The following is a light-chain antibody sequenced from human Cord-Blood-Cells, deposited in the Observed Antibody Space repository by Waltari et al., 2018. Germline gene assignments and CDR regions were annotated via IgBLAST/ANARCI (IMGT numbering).Light chain of an antibody. CDR1: QSVSSY. J-gene: IGKJ5*01. CDR3: QQRSNWPPIT. V-gene: IGKV3-11*01. CDR2: EAS. Sequence: DIVFTQSPATLSLSPGETATLSCRARQSVSSYLAWYPQKPGQAHRLLIYEASNRATDIPARFSGSGSGTDFTLTISSLEPEDFAVYYGQQRSNWPPITFGQGTRLEIK.